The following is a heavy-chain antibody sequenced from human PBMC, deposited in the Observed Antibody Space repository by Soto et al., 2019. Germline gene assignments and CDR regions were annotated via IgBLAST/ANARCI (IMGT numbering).Heavy chain of an antibody. CDR2: ISAYNGNT. J-gene: IGHJ4*02. Sequence: QIQLVQSGAEVKKPGASVKVSCKASGYTFSSYHITWVRQAPGQGLEWMGWISAYNGNTNYAQNLQGRVTMTTDPSTSTAYMELRSLRSDDSAVYYCARDLPPVDYWGQRTLVAVSS. CDR3: ARDLPPVDY. V-gene: IGHV1-18*01. CDR1: GYTFSSYH.